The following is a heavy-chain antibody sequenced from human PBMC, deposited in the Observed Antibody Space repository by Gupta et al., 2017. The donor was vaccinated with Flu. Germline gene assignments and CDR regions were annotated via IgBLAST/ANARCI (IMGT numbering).Heavy chain of an antibody. CDR3: ARGWEARASFDY. J-gene: IGHJ4*02. CDR2: ISSSSSYI. D-gene: IGHD1-26*01. V-gene: IGHV3-21*06. CDR1: GFTFSSYS. Sequence: VQLVESGGGLVQPGGSLRLSRAASGFTFSSYSMNWVRQAPGKGLEWGAFISSSSSYIYDADSVKGRFTVSRDNAENSLYLQVNSLRVEDTAMYYCARGWEARASFDYWGQGTLVTVSS.